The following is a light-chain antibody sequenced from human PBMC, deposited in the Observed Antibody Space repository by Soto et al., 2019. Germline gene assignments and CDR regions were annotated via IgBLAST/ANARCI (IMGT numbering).Light chain of an antibody. V-gene: IGKV3-20*01. CDR1: QSVSNNY. CDR3: QQYGSSGT. CDR2: GAS. J-gene: IGKJ1*01. Sequence: EIVLTQSPSTLSLSPGERATLSCRASQSVSNNYLACYQQKPGQAPRLIIYGASNRATGIPDRFSGSGSGTDFTLTISRLEPEDFAVYYCQQYGSSGTFGQGTKVDI.